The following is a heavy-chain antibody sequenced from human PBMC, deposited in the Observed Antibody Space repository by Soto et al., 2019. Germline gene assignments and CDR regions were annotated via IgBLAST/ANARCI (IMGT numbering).Heavy chain of an antibody. CDR1: GGSISSRSHY. V-gene: IGHV4-39*01. Sequence: QLQLQESGPGLVKPSETLSLTCTVSGGSISSRSHYWGWIRQSPGKHLEWIGRSFYRGSTHYNPSLKTRVTRCLDTSKKQGSLKLYSVTAADTALYYCATADGFGVVTPFFEYWGQGILVTVSS. J-gene: IGHJ4*02. CDR2: SFYRGST. D-gene: IGHD3-3*01. CDR3: ATADGFGVVTPFFEY.